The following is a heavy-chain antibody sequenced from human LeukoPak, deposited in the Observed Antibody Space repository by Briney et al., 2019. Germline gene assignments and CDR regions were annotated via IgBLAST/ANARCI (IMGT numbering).Heavy chain of an antibody. CDR3: ARGGWSNDY. CDR1: GGSITSGTYY. Sequence: SETLSLTCTVSGGSITSGTYYWTWIRHHPGKGLEWIGYIYSSGDTQYNPSLRSRVTMSVDTSKSQFSLKLSSVTAADTAVYFCARGGWSNDYWGPGTLVTVSS. D-gene: IGHD6-19*01. J-gene: IGHJ4*02. CDR2: IYSSGDT. V-gene: IGHV4-31*03.